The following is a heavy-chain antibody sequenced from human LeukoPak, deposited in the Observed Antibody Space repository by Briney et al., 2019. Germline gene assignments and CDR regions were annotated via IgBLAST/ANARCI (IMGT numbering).Heavy chain of an antibody. CDR1: GYTFTGYY. J-gene: IGHJ4*02. V-gene: IGHV1-2*02. CDR2: INPNSGGT. Sequence: ASVKVSCKASGYTFTGYYMHWVRQAPGQGLEWMGWINPNSGGTNYAQKFQGRVTMTRDTSISTAYMELSRLRSDDTAVYYCAKGGSGGSYFDSFDYWGQGTLVTVSS. CDR3: AKGGSGGSYFDSFDY. D-gene: IGHD2-15*01.